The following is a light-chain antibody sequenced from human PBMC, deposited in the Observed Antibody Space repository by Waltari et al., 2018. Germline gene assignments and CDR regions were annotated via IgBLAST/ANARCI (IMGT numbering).Light chain of an antibody. CDR3: QQSYSTPYT. V-gene: IGKV1-39*01. CDR2: AAS. Sequence: DIQMTQSPASLSSSAGERATITCRASQTICSNLDWYQQKPGKAPKLLIYAASSRQSGVPSRFSGSGSGTDFTLTISSLEPEDFATYYCQQSYSTPYTFGQGTKLEIK. CDR1: QTICSN. J-gene: IGKJ2*01.